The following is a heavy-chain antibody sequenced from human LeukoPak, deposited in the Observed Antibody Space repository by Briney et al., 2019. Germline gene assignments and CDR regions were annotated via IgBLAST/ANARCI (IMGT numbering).Heavy chain of an antibody. V-gene: IGHV1-69*04. CDR2: IIPILGIA. Sequence: SVKVSCKASGGTFSSYAISWVRQAPGQGLEWMGRIIPILGIANYAQKFQGRVTITADKSTSTAYMELSSLRSEDTAVYYCAGRYCSGGSCYRAFDIWGQGTMVTVSS. CDR3: AGRYCSGGSCYRAFDI. D-gene: IGHD2-15*01. CDR1: GGTFSSYA. J-gene: IGHJ3*02.